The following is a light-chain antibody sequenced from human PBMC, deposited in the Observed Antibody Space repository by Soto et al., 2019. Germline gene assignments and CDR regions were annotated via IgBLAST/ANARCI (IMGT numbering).Light chain of an antibody. V-gene: IGLV2-14*02. CDR3: AAWDDSLSGWV. J-gene: IGLJ3*02. CDR1: SSDVGSYNL. CDR2: EGN. Sequence: QSALTQPASVSGSPGQSITISCTGTSSDVGSYNLVSWYQQYPGKAPKLMIYEGNKRPSGVPDRFSGSKSGTSASLAISGLRSEDEADYYCAAWDDSLSGWVFGGGTKVTVL.